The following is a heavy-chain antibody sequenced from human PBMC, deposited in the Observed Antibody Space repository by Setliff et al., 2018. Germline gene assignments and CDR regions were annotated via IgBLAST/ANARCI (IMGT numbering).Heavy chain of an antibody. CDR2: IFPADSDT. CDR3: ARLGYSDGFDI. D-gene: IGHD5-18*01. Sequence: PGESLKISCKGSGYRFSSYWIGWVRQMPGKGLEWIGIIFPADSDTRYSPSFQGQVTISADKSISTAYVQWSSLKASGTAMYYCARLGYSDGFDIWGQGTLVTVSS. CDR1: GYRFSSYW. V-gene: IGHV5-51*03. J-gene: IGHJ4*02.